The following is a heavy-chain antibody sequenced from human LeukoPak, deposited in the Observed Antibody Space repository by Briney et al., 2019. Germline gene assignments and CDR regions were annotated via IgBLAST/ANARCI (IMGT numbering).Heavy chain of an antibody. CDR1: GGSTRSTNYY. J-gene: IGHJ4*02. D-gene: IGHD3-22*01. Sequence: PSQTLSLTCTVSGGSTRSTNYYWSWIRQDPAKGLEWIGYIYHSGSTYYNPALKSRVTISLDTSKNQFSLKLRSVTAADTAVYYCTRANYYDSTGYLPVVYPRDYWGQGTLVTVSS. V-gene: IGHV4-31*03. CDR3: TRANYYDSTGYLPVVYPRDY. CDR2: IYHSGST.